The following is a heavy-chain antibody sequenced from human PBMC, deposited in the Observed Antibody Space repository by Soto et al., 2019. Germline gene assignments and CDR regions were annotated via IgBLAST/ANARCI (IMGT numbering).Heavy chain of an antibody. D-gene: IGHD2-8*01. V-gene: IGHV1-2*04. CDR2: INPKSGGT. J-gene: IGHJ6*02. CDR1: GYSFTDYH. CDR3: ARGHSTDCSNGVCSFFYNHEMDV. Sequence: ASVKVSCKASGYSFTDYHIHWVRQAPGQGLEWLGRINPKSGGTSTAQKFQGWVTMTRDRSISTVYMELTRLRSDDTAMDFCARGHSTDCSNGVCSFFYNHEMDVWGQGTTVTVSS.